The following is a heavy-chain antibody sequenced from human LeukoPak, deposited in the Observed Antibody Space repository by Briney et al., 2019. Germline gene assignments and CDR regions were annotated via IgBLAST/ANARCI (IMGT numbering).Heavy chain of an antibody. D-gene: IGHD3-9*01. CDR3: ARDLVMATPLGYYDTLTGYQFDY. J-gene: IGHJ4*02. CDR2: INPNSGGT. CDR1: GYTFTGYY. Sequence: GASVKVSCKASGYTFTGYYMHWVRQAPGQGLEWMGWINPNSGGTNYAQKFQGRVTMTRDTSISTAYMELSRLRSDDTAVYYCARDLVMATPLGYYDTLTGYQFDYWGQGTLVTVSS. V-gene: IGHV1-2*02.